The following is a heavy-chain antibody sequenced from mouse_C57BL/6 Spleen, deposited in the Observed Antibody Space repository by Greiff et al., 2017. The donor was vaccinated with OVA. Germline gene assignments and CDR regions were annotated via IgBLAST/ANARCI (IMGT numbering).Heavy chain of an antibody. CDR3: ARPYYDYDGGYWYFDV. D-gene: IGHD2-4*01. V-gene: IGHV1-72*01. Sequence: QVQLKQPGAELVKPGASVKLSCKASGYTFTSYWMHWVKQRPGRGLEWIGRIDPNSGGTKYNEKFKSKATLTVDKPSSTAYMQLSSLTSEDSAVYCCARPYYDYDGGYWYFDVWGTGTTVTVSS. CDR1: GYTFTSYW. CDR2: IDPNSGGT. J-gene: IGHJ1*03.